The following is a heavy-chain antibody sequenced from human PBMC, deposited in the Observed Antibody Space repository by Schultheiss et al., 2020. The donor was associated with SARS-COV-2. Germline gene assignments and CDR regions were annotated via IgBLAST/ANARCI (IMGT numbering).Heavy chain of an antibody. D-gene: IGHD6-6*01. Sequence: LRLSCAVYGGSFSGYYWSWIRQHPGKGLEWIGYIYYSGSTYYNPSLKSRVTISVDTSKNQFSLQLNSVTPEDTAVYYCAREDLSSIAARRGFNWFDPWGQGTLVTVSS. V-gene: IGHV4-31*11. CDR3: AREDLSSIAARRGFNWFDP. CDR2: IYYSGST. CDR1: GGSFSGYY. J-gene: IGHJ5*02.